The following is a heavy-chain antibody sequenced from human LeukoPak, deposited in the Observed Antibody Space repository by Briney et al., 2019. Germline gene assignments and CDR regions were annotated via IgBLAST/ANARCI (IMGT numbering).Heavy chain of an antibody. CDR2: IYYSGST. V-gene: IGHV4-39*07. Sequence: SETLSLTCTVSGGSISSSSYYWGWIRQPPGKGLEWNGSIYYSGSTYYNPSLKSRVTISVDTSKNQFSLKLSSVTAADTAVYYCARPRGVGANALHWFDPWGQGTLVTVSS. D-gene: IGHD1-26*01. CDR1: GGSISSSSYY. CDR3: ARPRGVGANALHWFDP. J-gene: IGHJ5*02.